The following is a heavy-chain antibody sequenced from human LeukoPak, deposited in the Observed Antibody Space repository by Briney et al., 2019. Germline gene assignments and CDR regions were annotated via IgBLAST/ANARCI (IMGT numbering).Heavy chain of an antibody. CDR1: GFTFSDYY. CDR3: ARALSSGWYLLDV. Sequence: GGSLRLSCAASGFTFSDYYMSWIRQSPGKGLEWVSYISSSGSYTNYADSVKGRFTISRDNAKNSLYLQMNSLRAEDTAVYYCARALSSGWYLLDVWGQGTTVTVSS. D-gene: IGHD6-19*01. V-gene: IGHV3-11*05. CDR2: ISSSGSYT. J-gene: IGHJ6*02.